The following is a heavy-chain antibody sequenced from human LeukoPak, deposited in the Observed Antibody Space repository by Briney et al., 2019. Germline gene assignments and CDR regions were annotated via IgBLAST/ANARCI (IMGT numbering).Heavy chain of an antibody. V-gene: IGHV1-69*04. D-gene: IGHD5-12*01. CDR3: ARVYEVGYPGVRWTYYFDY. Sequence: GASVKVSCKASGGTFSRYAISWVRQAPGQGLEWTGRIIPILGIANYAQKFQGRVTITADKSTSTAYLELSSLRSEDTAVYYCARVYEVGYPGVRWTYYFDYWGQGTLVTVSS. CDR2: IIPILGIA. J-gene: IGHJ4*02. CDR1: GGTFSRYA.